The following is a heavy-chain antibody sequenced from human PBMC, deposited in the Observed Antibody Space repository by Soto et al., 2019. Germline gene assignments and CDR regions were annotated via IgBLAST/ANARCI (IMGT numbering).Heavy chain of an antibody. CDR2: ISAYNGNT. J-gene: IGHJ4*02. Sequence: ASVKVSCKASGCTFTSYGISWVRQAPGQGLEWMGWISAYNGNTNYAQKLQGRVTMTTDTSTSTAYMELRSLRSDDTAVYYCARDLYGGTYYDSSGYYFDYWGQGTLVTVSS. CDR1: GCTFTSYG. V-gene: IGHV1-18*04. CDR3: ARDLYGGTYYDSSGYYFDY. D-gene: IGHD3-22*01.